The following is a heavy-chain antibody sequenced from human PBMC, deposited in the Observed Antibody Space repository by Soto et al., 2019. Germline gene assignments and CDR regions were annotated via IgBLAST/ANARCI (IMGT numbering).Heavy chain of an antibody. CDR1: GVSFSGYY. CDR3: ARMAGPWYFDL. Sequence: SETLSLTCAVYGVSFSGYYWSWIRQPPGKGLEWIGEINHSGSSNYNPPLKSRVTMSLDTSRNQFSLSLNSVTAADTAVYYCARMAGPWYFDLWGRGTLVTVSS. CDR2: INHSGSS. V-gene: IGHV4-34*01. J-gene: IGHJ2*01.